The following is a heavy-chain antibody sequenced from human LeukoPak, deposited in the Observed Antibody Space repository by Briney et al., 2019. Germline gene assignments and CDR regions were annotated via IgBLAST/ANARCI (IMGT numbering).Heavy chain of an antibody. Sequence: ASVKVSCKASGYTFTSYNINWVRQATGQGLEWMGWMSPDNGNAVYAQKFQGRVTITRDTSASTAYMELSSLRSEDTAVYYCARDQGSKWLVAFDYWGQGTLVTVSS. CDR1: GYTFTSYN. J-gene: IGHJ4*02. CDR2: MSPDNGNA. D-gene: IGHD6-19*01. V-gene: IGHV1-8*01. CDR3: ARDQGSKWLVAFDY.